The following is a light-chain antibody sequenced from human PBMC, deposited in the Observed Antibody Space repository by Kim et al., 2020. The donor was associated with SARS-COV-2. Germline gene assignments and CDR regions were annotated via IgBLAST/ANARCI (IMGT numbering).Light chain of an antibody. J-gene: IGKJ4*01. CDR3: QRLNSYPLT. Sequence: VRGLVTNTCRASQGISNLLAWYQQKPGQAPKLLIHAASTLQTGVPSRFSGSGSGTEFTLTISSLQPEDFATYYCQRLNSYPLTFGGGTKVDIK. CDR1: QGISNL. V-gene: IGKV1-9*01. CDR2: AAS.